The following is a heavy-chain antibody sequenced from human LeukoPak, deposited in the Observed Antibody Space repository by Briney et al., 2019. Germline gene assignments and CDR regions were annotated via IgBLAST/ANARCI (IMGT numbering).Heavy chain of an antibody. CDR3: ARVRSSSLFDY. D-gene: IGHD6-6*01. CDR1: GYSISSGYY. J-gene: IGHJ4*02. V-gene: IGHV4-38-2*01. CDR2: IYHSGST. Sequence: PSETLSLTCAVSGYSISSGYYWAWIRQPPGKGLEWIVSIYHSGSTYYNPSLKRRVTISVDTTKNQFSLKLSSVTAADVAVYYCARVRSSSLFDYWGQGTLVTVSS.